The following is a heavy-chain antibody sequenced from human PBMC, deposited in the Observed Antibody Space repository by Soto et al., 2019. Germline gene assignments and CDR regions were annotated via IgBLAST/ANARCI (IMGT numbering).Heavy chain of an antibody. J-gene: IGHJ6*02. CDR1: GYTFTGYY. V-gene: IGHV1-2*04. D-gene: IGHD1-7*01. Sequence: ASVKVSCKASGYTFTGYYMHWVRQAPGQGLEWMGWINPNSGGTNYAQKFQGWVTMTRDTSISTAYMELSRLRSGDTAVYYCARDGDNWYYGGGFGYYYYGMDVWGQGTTVTVSS. CDR3: ARDGDNWYYGGGFGYYYYGMDV. CDR2: INPNSGGT.